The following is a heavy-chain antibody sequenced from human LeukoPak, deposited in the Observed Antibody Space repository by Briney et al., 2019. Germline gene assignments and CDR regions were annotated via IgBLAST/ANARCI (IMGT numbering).Heavy chain of an antibody. CDR1: GYTFTGYY. D-gene: IGHD3-9*01. Sequence: ASVKVSCKASGYTFTGYYMHWVRQSPGQGLEWMGWINPNSGGTNYAQKFQGRVAMTRDTSISTAYMELSRLRSDATAVYYCARGSNDILTGSITQRGAFDIWGQGTMVTVSS. CDR2: INPNSGGT. CDR3: ARGSNDILTGSITQRGAFDI. V-gene: IGHV1-2*02. J-gene: IGHJ3*02.